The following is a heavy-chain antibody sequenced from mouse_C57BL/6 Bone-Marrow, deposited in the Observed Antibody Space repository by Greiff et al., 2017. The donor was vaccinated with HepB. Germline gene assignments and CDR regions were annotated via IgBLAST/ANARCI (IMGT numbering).Heavy chain of an antibody. CDR3: ARDLELPDY. V-gene: IGHV3-6*01. CDR2: ISYDGSN. CDR1: GYSITSGYY. Sequence: EVQLVESGPGLVKPSQSLSLTCSVPGYSITSGYYWNWIRQFPGNKLEWMGYISYDGSNNYNPSLKNRISITRDTSKNQFFLKLNSVTTEDTATYYCARDLELPDYWGQGTTLTVSS. J-gene: IGHJ2*01.